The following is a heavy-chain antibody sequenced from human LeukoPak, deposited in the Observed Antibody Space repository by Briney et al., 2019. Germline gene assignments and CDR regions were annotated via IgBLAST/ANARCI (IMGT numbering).Heavy chain of an antibody. D-gene: IGHD3-3*01. CDR3: AREYDFWSGYYMYNWFDP. CDR1: GYTFTSYD. CDR2: MNPNSGNT. Sequence: ASVKVSCKASGYTFTSYDINWVRQATGQGLEWMGWMNPNSGNTGHAQKFQGRVTMTRNTSISTAYMELSSLRSEDTAVYYCAREYDFWSGYYMYNWFDPWGQGTLVTVSS. V-gene: IGHV1-8*01. J-gene: IGHJ5*02.